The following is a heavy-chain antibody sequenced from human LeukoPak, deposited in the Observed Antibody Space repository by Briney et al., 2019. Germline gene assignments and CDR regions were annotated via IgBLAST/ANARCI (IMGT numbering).Heavy chain of an antibody. CDR2: ISAYNGNT. Sequence: ASVTVSCKASGYTFTSYGISWVRQAPGQGLEWMGWISAYNGNTIYARKLQGRVTMTTDTSTTTAYMELRSLRSDDTAVYYCARDSARPVGATGPAFDYWGQGTLVTVSS. V-gene: IGHV1-18*01. CDR3: ARDSARPVGATGPAFDY. CDR1: GYTFTSYG. D-gene: IGHD1-26*01. J-gene: IGHJ4*02.